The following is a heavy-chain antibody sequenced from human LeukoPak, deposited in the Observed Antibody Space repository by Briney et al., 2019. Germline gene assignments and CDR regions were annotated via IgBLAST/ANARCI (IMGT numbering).Heavy chain of an antibody. V-gene: IGHV3-74*01. CDR3: ATARNFRFEY. Sequence: PGGSLRLSCATSGLTFRTTWMHWVRQAPGKGLMWVSRMNGEGTTIDYADSVKGRFTVSRDYAKNTLFLQMNNLRTEDTALYFYATARNFRFEYWGQGSLVIVSA. CDR1: GLTFRTTW. CDR2: MNGEGTTI. D-gene: IGHD1-7*01. J-gene: IGHJ4*02.